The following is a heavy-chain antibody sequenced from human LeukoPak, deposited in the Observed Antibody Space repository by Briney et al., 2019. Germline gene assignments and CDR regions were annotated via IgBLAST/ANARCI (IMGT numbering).Heavy chain of an antibody. Sequence: ASVKVSCKASGYTFTSYDINWVRQATGQGLEWMGWTNPNSGNTGYAQKFQGRVTMTRDTSISTAYMELSSLRSEDTAVYYCARPPSSGGYYYYYGMDVWGQGTTVTVSS. V-gene: IGHV1-8*01. CDR1: GYTFTSYD. J-gene: IGHJ6*02. CDR3: ARPPSSGGYYYYYGMDV. CDR2: TNPNSGNT. D-gene: IGHD6-25*01.